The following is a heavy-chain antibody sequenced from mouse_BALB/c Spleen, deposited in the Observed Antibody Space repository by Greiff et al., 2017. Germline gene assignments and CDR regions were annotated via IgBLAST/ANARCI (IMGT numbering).Heavy chain of an antibody. Sequence: EVKLVESGGGLVQPGGSRKLSCAASGFTFSSFGMHWVRQAPEKGLEWVAYISSGSSTIYYADTVKGRFTISRDNPKNTLFLQMTSLRSEDTAMYYCATGSAYWGQGTLVTVSA. J-gene: IGHJ3*01. CDR2: ISSGSSTI. CDR1: GFTFSSFG. CDR3: ATGSAY. V-gene: IGHV5-17*02.